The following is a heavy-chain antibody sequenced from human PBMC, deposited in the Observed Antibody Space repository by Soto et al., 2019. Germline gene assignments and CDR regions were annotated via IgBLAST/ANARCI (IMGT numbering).Heavy chain of an antibody. V-gene: IGHV3-48*02. CDR2: IGSSSSPI. CDR1: GFTFSSYS. Sequence: PGGSLRLSCAASGFTFSSYSMNWVRQAPGKWLEWVSYIGSSSSPIYYADSAKGRFTISRDNAKNSLYLQMNSLRDEDTAVYYCARERYSRNYGMDVWGQGXTVTVYS. D-gene: IGHD6-13*01. J-gene: IGHJ6*02. CDR3: ARERYSRNYGMDV.